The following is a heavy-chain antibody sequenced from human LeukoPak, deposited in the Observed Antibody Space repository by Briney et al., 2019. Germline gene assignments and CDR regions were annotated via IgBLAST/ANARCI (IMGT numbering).Heavy chain of an antibody. CDR1: GGSISSYY. V-gene: IGHV4-59*01. Sequence: SETLSLTCTVSGGSISSYYWSWIRQPPGKGLEWIGYIYYSGSTNYNPSLKSQVTISVDTSKNQFSLKLSSVTAADTAVYYCARVRGVTRYFDYWGQGTLVTVSS. CDR2: IYYSGST. J-gene: IGHJ4*02. D-gene: IGHD3-10*01. CDR3: ARVRGVTRYFDY.